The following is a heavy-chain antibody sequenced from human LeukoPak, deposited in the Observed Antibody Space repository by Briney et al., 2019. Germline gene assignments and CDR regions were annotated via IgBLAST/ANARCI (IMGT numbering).Heavy chain of an antibody. CDR3: AREVEEYCSGGSCYGAHY. CDR1: GGTFSSYA. J-gene: IGHJ4*02. CDR2: IIPIFGTA. V-gene: IGHV1-69*01. D-gene: IGHD2-15*01. Sequence: GSSVKVSCKASGGTFSSYAISWVRQAPGQGLEWMGGIIPIFGTANYAQKFQGRVTITADESTSTAYMELSSLRSEDTAVYYCAREVEEYCSGGSCYGAHYWGQGTLFTVSS.